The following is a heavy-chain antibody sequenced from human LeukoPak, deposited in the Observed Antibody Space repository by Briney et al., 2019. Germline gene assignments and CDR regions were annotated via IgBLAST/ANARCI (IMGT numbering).Heavy chain of an antibody. CDR3: ARHEIVVVPAAILCGWFDP. CDR2: IYYSGST. CDR1: GGSISSSSYY. Sequence: SGTLSLTCTVSGGSISSSSYYWGWIRQPPGKGLEWIGSIYYSGSTYYNPSLKSRVTISVDTSKNQFSLKLSSVTAADTAVYYCARHEIVVVPAAILCGWFDPWGQGTLVTVSS. V-gene: IGHV4-39*01. D-gene: IGHD2-2*02. J-gene: IGHJ5*02.